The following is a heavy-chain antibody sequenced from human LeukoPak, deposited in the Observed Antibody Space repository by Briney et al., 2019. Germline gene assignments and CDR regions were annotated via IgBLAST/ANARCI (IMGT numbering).Heavy chain of an antibody. V-gene: IGHV4-38-2*01. CDR3: ARASSGTDY. D-gene: IGHD6-19*01. CDR1: GYSITSDHY. CDR2: VYHTGST. Sequence: SVTLSLTCAVFGYSITSDHYWGWIRQPPGKGLEWIATVYHTGSTYYSPSLKSRVTISLDTSKNEFSLKLTSVTAADSAAYYCARASSGTDYWGQGTLVTVSS. J-gene: IGHJ4*02.